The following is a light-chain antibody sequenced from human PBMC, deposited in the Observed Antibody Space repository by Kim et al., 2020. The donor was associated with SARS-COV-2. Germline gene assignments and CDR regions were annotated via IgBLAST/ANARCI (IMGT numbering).Light chain of an antibody. J-gene: IGLJ2*01. CDR2: RDN. CDR1: NIGSKN. CDR3: QVWDSSTVV. V-gene: IGLV3-9*01. Sequence: SYELTQPLSVSVALGQTARITCGGNNIGSKNVHWYQQKPGQAPVLVIYRDNDRPSGIPERFSGSNSGDTATLTISRARAGDEADYYCQVWDSSTVVFGGGTQLTVL.